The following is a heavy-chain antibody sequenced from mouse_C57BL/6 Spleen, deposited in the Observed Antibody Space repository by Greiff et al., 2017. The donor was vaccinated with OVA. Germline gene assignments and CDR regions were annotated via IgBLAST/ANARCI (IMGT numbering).Heavy chain of an antibody. D-gene: IGHD3-2*02. CDR3: ARDSSDYFDY. J-gene: IGHJ2*01. CDR1: GYAFSSSW. V-gene: IGHV1-82*01. CDR2: IYPGDGDT. Sequence: LVESGPELVKPGASVKISCKASGYAFSSSWMNWVKQRPGKGLEWIGRIYPGDGDTNYNGKFKGKATLTADKSSSTAYMQLSSLTSEDSAVYFCARDSSDYFDYWGQGTTLTVSS.